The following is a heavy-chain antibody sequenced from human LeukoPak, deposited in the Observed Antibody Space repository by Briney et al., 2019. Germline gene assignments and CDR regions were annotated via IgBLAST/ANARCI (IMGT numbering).Heavy chain of an antibody. V-gene: IGHV3-9*01. Sequence: GGSLRLSCAASGFTFHEYAMHWVRQAPGKGPEWVSGVSWDSASIVYADSVKGRFAISRDNSKNSLYLQMNGLRAEDTAFYYCVKGYYFGSGSPWYFDYWGQGTLVTVSS. D-gene: IGHD3-10*01. J-gene: IGHJ4*02. CDR3: VKGYYFGSGSPWYFDY. CDR2: VSWDSASI. CDR1: GFTFHEYA.